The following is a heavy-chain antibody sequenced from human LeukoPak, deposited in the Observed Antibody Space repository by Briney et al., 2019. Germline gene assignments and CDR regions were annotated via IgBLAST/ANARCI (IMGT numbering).Heavy chain of an antibody. D-gene: IGHD3-10*02. J-gene: IGHJ6*04. Sequence: WGSLRLSCAASGFTFSSYEMNWVRQAPGKGLEWVSYISSSGSTIYYADSVKVRFTISRDNAKNSLYLQMNSLRAEDTAVYYCAELGITMIGGVWGKGTTVTISS. CDR1: GFTFSSYE. CDR3: AELGITMIGGV. CDR2: ISSSGSTI. V-gene: IGHV3-48*03.